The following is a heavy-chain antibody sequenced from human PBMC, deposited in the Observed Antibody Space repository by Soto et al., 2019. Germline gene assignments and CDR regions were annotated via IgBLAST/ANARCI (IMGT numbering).Heavy chain of an antibody. V-gene: IGHV3-30-3*01. Sequence: QVQLVESGGGVVQPGRSLRLSCAASGFSFSYYAMHWVRQAPGKGLEWVAVMSFDGSKKYYADSVNGRFTISRDNSKSTLYLQVIRPRAEDTAVYYCASSPSREYHDNIDYWGQGTLVTVPS. CDR2: MSFDGSKK. D-gene: IGHD3-22*01. CDR1: GFSFSYYA. CDR3: ASSPSREYHDNIDY. J-gene: IGHJ4*02.